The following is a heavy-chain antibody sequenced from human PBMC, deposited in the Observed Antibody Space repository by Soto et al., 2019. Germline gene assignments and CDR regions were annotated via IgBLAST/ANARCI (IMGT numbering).Heavy chain of an antibody. D-gene: IGHD3-10*01. CDR3: ARVGYYGSGSYYKGKDYYYGMDV. CDR1: GGSISSGGDA. J-gene: IGHJ6*02. CDR2: IYYSGST. V-gene: IGHV4-30-4*01. Sequence: LSFTCPVSGGSISSGGDAWSWICQPPGTGLEWIGYIYYSGSTYYNPSLKSRVTISVDTSKNQFSLKLSSVTAADTAVYYCARVGYYGSGSYYKGKDYYYGMDVWGQGTTVTVSS.